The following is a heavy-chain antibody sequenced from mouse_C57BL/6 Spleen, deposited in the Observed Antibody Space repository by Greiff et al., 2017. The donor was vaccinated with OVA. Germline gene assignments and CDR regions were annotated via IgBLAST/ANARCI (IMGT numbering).Heavy chain of an antibody. D-gene: IGHD2-4*01. J-gene: IGHJ2*01. CDR3: ARGVYYDYDGDY. CDR1: GYTFTSYW. CDR2: IDPSDSET. V-gene: IGHV1-52*01. Sequence: QVQLQQPGAELVRPGSSVKLSCKASGYTFTSYWMHWVKQRPIQGLEWIGNIDPSDSETHYNQKFKDKATLTVDKSSSKAYMQLSSLTSEDSAVYYCARGVYYDYDGDYWGQGTTLTVSS.